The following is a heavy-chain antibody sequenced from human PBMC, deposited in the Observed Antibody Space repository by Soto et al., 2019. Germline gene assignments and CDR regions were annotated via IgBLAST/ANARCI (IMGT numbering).Heavy chain of an antibody. Sequence: PGGSLRLSCAASGFTFSDHYMDWVRRAPGKGLEWVGRIRSKVNSHTTEYAASVKGRFTVSRDDSKNSLYLQMNSLQIEDTAVYYCTRGAGAAASTDFYYYGLDVWGQGTTVTVSS. V-gene: IGHV3-72*01. CDR2: IRSKVNSHTT. D-gene: IGHD6-13*01. J-gene: IGHJ6*02. CDR1: GFTFSDHY. CDR3: TRGAGAAASTDFYYYGLDV.